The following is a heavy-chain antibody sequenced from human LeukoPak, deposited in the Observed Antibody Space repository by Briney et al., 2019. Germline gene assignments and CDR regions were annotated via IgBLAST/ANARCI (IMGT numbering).Heavy chain of an antibody. CDR2: INPNSGGT. CDR3: AREEGFGDRTIDY. CDR1: GYTFTGYY. Sequence: ASVKVSCKASGYTFTGYYMHWVRQAPGQGLEWMGWINPNSGGTNYAQKFQGRVTMTRDTSISTAYMELSRLRSEDTAVYYCAREEGFGDRTIDYWGQGTLVTVSS. J-gene: IGHJ4*02. V-gene: IGHV1-2*02. D-gene: IGHD3-10*01.